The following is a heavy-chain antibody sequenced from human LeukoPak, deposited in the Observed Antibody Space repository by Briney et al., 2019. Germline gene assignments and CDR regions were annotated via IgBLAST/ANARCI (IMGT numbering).Heavy chain of an antibody. D-gene: IGHD6-6*01. CDR2: INTNTGNP. CDR1: GYTFTSYA. J-gene: IGHJ4*02. Sequence: ASVKVSCKASGYTFTSYAMNWVRQAPGQGLEWMGWINTNTGNPTYAQGFTGRIVFSLDTSVSTAYLQISSLKAEDTAVYYCATRGSSTSGPGWNFDYWGQGTLVTVSS. CDR3: ATRGSSTSGPGWNFDY. V-gene: IGHV7-4-1*02.